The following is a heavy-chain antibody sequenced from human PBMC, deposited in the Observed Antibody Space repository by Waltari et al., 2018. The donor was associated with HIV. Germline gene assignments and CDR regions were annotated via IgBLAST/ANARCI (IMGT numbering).Heavy chain of an antibody. Sequence: QGQLVQSGAEVKQSGAPVRISCKASGYPFTNYDINWLRQATGQGLEWMGWMNPSTGNAGYAHNFQGRVTMTRDIPINTAYMELSGLTSHDTAVYYCSTSRPGAMFGDAWGQGTLVTVSS. CDR2: MNPSTGNA. J-gene: IGHJ5*02. D-gene: IGHD3-3*01. CDR3: STSRPGAMFGDA. CDR1: GYPFTNYD. V-gene: IGHV1-8*01.